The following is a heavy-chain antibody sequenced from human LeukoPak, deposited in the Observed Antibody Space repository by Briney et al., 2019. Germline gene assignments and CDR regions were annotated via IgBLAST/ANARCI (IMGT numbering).Heavy chain of an antibody. V-gene: IGHV4-34*01. CDR1: GGSFSGYY. J-gene: IGHJ1*01. CDR3: ANFWSSIAAAGLPRIGYFQH. CDR2: INHSGST. Sequence: SETLSLTCAVYGGSFSGYYWSWIRQPPGKGLEWIGEINHSGSTSYNPSLKSRVTISVDTSKNQFSLKLSSVTAADTAVYYCANFWSSIAAAGLPRIGYFQHWGQGTLVTVSS. D-gene: IGHD6-13*01.